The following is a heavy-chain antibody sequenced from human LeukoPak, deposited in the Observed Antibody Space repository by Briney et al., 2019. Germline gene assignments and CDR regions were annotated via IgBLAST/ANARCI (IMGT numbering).Heavy chain of an antibody. D-gene: IGHD5-12*01. Sequence: SETLSLACTVSGGSISSYYWSWIRQPPGKGLEWIGYIYYSGSTNYNPSLKSRVTISVDTSKNQFSLKLSSVTAADTAVYYCARQGYSAYEILDYWGQGTLVTVSS. CDR1: GGSISSYY. CDR3: ARQGYSAYEILDY. V-gene: IGHV4-59*08. CDR2: IYYSGST. J-gene: IGHJ4*02.